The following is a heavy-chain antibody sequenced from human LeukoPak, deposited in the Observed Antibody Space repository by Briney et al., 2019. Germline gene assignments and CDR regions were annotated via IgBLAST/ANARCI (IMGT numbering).Heavy chain of an antibody. CDR2: INPNSGGT. CDR3: ASTSVSCGWARGDWYFDL. V-gene: IGHV1-2*06. Sequence: ASVKVSCKASGYTFTGYYMHWVRQAPGQGLEWMGRINPNSGGTNYAQKFQGRVTMTRDTSISTAYMELSRLRSDDTAVYYCASTSVSCGWARGDWYFDLWGRGTLVTVSS. J-gene: IGHJ2*01. CDR1: GYTFTGYY. D-gene: IGHD6-19*01.